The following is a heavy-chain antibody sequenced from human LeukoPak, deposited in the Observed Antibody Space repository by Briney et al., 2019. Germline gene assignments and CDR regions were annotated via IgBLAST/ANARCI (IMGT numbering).Heavy chain of an antibody. CDR1: GFTFTNYN. CDR2: ISSTSNYI. Sequence: GGSLRLSCAASGFTFTNYNMNWVRQAPGKGLEWVSSISSTSNYISYTDSLKGRFTISRDNAKNSLYLQMNSLRAEDMALYYCAKDLARKGWRHSSGWYGAFDYWGQGTLVTVSS. V-gene: IGHV3-21*04. D-gene: IGHD6-19*01. J-gene: IGHJ4*02. CDR3: AKDLARKGWRHSSGWYGAFDY.